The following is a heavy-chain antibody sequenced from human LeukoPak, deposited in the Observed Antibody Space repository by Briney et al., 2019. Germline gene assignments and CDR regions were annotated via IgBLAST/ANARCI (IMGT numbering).Heavy chain of an antibody. CDR2: IYYSGST. J-gene: IGHJ4*02. D-gene: IGHD3-22*01. CDR1: DGSISSSSYY. Sequence: SETLSLTCTVSDGSISSSSYYWGWIRQPPGKGLEWIGSIYYSGSTYYNPSLKSRVTISVDTSKNQFSLKLSSVIAADTAVYYCARQTYYHDSSGYYPHAYYFDYWGQGTLVTVSS. CDR3: ARQTYYHDSSGYYPHAYYFDY. V-gene: IGHV4-39*01.